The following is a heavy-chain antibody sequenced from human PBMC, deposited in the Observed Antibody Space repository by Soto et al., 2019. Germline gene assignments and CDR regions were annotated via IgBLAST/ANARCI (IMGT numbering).Heavy chain of an antibody. CDR2: IYYSGST. CDR1: GGSISSSSYY. J-gene: IGHJ6*02. D-gene: IGHD6-13*01. CDR3: ARQDYSSSWYGGGDYYYGMDV. V-gene: IGHV4-39*01. Sequence: SETLSLTCTVSGGSISSSSYYWGWIRQPPGKGLEWIGSIYYSGSTYYNPSLMSRVTISVDTSKNQFSLKLSSVTAADTAVYYCARQDYSSSWYGGGDYYYGMDVWGQGTTVT.